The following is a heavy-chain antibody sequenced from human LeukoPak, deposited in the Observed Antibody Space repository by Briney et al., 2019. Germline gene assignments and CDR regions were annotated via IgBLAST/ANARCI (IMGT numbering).Heavy chain of an antibody. J-gene: IGHJ6*03. CDR1: GFTFSSYG. Sequence: GGSLRLSCAASGFTFSSYGMHWVRQAPGKGLEWVAVIWYDGSNKCYADSVKGRFTISRDNSKNTLYLQMNSLRAEDTAVYYCAKASGSTDYYYYMDVWGKGTTVTVSS. CDR2: IWYDGSNK. D-gene: IGHD1-7*01. V-gene: IGHV3-33*06. CDR3: AKASGSTDYYYYMDV.